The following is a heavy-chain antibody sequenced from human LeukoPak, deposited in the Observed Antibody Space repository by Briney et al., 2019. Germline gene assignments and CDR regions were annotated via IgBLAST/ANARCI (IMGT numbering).Heavy chain of an antibody. CDR2: IRYDGSNK. V-gene: IGHV3-30*02. D-gene: IGHD3-3*01. Sequence: GGSLRLSCAASGFTFSSYGMHWVRQAPGKGLEWVAFIRYDGSNKYYADSVKGRFTISRDNSKNTLYLQMNSLRAEDTAVYYRAKDQGSGYYVSLDYWGQGTLVTVSS. CDR3: AKDQGSGYYVSLDY. J-gene: IGHJ4*02. CDR1: GFTFSSYG.